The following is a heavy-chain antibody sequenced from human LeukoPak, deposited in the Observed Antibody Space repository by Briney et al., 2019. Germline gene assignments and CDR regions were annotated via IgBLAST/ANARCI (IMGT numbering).Heavy chain of an antibody. D-gene: IGHD4-17*01. J-gene: IGHJ4*02. V-gene: IGHV3-7*01. CDR3: ARDYGDY. Sequence: GGSLRLSCEPSGFTYGYYWMTWVRQAPGMGLEWVANINQYGNETYYVDSVKGRFFIFRDNVKNSLYLQMNRLRAEDTAVYYCARDYGDYWGQGTLVTVSS. CDR1: GFTYGYYW. CDR2: INQYGNET.